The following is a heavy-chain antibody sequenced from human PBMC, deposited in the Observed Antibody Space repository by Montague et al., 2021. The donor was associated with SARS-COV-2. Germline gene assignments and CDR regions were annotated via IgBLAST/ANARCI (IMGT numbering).Heavy chain of an antibody. CDR1: GFIISVYD. J-gene: IGHJ6*02. V-gene: IGHV3-13*01. CDR2: IGTRGDT. CDR3: ARAPPYSSASWGYYGMGV. D-gene: IGHD6-6*01. Sequence: SLRLSCAASGFIISVYDMHWVRQVTGKGLEWVSAIGTRGDTYYPDSVEGRFTMSRENAENTLYLQMSSLRAGDTAVYYCARAPPYSSASWGYYGMGVWGQGTTVTVSS.